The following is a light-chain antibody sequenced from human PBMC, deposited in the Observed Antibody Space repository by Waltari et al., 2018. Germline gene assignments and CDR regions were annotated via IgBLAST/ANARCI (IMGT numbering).Light chain of an antibody. CDR3: QALGTGAWV. J-gene: IGLJ3*02. CDR2: QDT. V-gene: IGLV3-1*01. Sequence: SYELTQPPSVSVSPGQTASITCSGDILGNKYASWYQQKPGQSPLLVIYQDTNRPSGIHGRFSGSKSGNAGTLTISETQAMDEADYYCQALGTGAWVFGGGTKLTVL. CDR1: ILGNKY.